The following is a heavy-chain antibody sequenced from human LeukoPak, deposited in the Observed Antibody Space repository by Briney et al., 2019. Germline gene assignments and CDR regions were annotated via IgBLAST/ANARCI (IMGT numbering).Heavy chain of an antibody. CDR1: GYTFTTYG. CDR3: ARAQYYYGSGLQRPADYYYYMDA. J-gene: IGHJ6*03. Sequence: GASVKVSCKTSGYTFTTYGIDWVRQAPGQGLEWMGGIIPIFGTANYAQKFQGRVTITTDESTSTAYMELSSLRSEDTAVYYCARAQYYYGSGLQRPADYYYYMDAWGKGTTVTVSS. CDR2: IIPIFGTA. D-gene: IGHD3-10*01. V-gene: IGHV1-69*05.